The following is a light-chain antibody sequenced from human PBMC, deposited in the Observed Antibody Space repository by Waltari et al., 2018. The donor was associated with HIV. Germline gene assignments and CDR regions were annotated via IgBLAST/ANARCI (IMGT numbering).Light chain of an antibody. J-gene: IGLJ2*01. V-gene: IGLV2-8*01. CDR2: EVT. CDR3: SSYGGSNNVV. Sequence: QSALTQPPSASGSAGQSVSISCTGTSSDVGTYNYVSWYRQHPGKAPKLMVYEVTKRPWGVPHCCSGSKSGNTASRTVSGLQAEDEADYYFSSYGGSNNVVFGGGTKLTVL. CDR1: SSDVGTYNY.